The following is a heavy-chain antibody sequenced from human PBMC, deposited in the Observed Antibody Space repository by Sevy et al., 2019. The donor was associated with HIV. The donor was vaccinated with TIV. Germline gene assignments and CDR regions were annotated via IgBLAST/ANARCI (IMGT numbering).Heavy chain of an antibody. Sequence: GGSLRLSCTASGFTFSNAWMTWVRQAPGKGLELVGRIESKTDGGTTDYPAPVKGRFTISRDDSKNTLYLQMNSLKTEDTAVYFCTTEYPSGPLDYWGQGTLVTVSS. CDR3: TTEYPSGPLDY. J-gene: IGHJ4*02. CDR1: GFTFSNAW. CDR2: IESKTDGGTT. V-gene: IGHV3-15*04.